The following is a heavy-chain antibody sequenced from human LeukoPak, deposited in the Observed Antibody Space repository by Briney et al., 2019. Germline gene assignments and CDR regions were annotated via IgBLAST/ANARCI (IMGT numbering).Heavy chain of an antibody. D-gene: IGHD2-2*03. CDR1: GFAVSSNY. V-gene: IGHV3-23*01. CDR3: AKDLAVIWI. CDR2: ISGSGGST. J-gene: IGHJ4*02. Sequence: GGSLRLSCAVSGFAVSSNYMSWVRQAPGKGLEWVSAISGSGGSTYYADSVKGRFTISRDNSKNTLYLQMNSLRAEDTAVYYCAKDLAVIWIGGQGTLVTVSS.